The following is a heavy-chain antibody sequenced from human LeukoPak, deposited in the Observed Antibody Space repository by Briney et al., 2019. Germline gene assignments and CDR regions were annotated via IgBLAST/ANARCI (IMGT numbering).Heavy chain of an antibody. D-gene: IGHD5-12*01. V-gene: IGHV3-48*01. CDR3: ARDPPSGYEGVFDY. CDR1: GFTFSSYS. Sequence: QSGGSLRLSCAASGFTFSSYSMNWVRQAPGKGLEWVSYISSSSSTIYYADSVKGRFTISRDNAKNSLYLQMNSLRAEDTAVYYCARDPPSGYEGVFDYGGQGTLVTVSS. J-gene: IGHJ4*02. CDR2: ISSSSSTI.